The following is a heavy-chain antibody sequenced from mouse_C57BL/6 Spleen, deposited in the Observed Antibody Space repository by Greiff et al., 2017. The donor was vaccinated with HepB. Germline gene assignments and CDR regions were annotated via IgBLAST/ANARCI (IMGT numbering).Heavy chain of an antibody. V-gene: IGHV1-15*01. CDR2: LDPETGCT. CDR3: TTDGLRDFDY. J-gene: IGHJ2*01. CDR1: GYTFTDYE. Sequence: QVQLQQSGAELVRPGASVTLSCKASGYTFTDYEMHWVKQTPVHGLEWIGALDPETGCTAYNQKFKVKAILTADKSSSTAYMELRSLTSEDSAVYYCTTDGLRDFDYWGQGTTLTVSS. D-gene: IGHD2-3*01.